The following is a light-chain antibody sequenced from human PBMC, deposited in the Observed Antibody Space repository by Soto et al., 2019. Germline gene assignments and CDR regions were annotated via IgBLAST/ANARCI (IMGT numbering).Light chain of an antibody. J-gene: IGLJ2*01. V-gene: IGLV2-14*01. CDR3: SSYTTSSTLI. Sequence: QSALTQPASVSASPGQSITISCTGTSSDVGGYIYVSWYQQNPGKAPKLIIYNVSNRPSGVSDRFSGSKSGNTASLSISGLQAEDEADYYCSSYTTSSTLIFGGGTKLTVL. CDR2: NVS. CDR1: SSDVGGYIY.